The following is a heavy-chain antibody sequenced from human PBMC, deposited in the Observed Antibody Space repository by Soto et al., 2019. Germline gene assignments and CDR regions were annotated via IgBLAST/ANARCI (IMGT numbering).Heavy chain of an antibody. CDR2: ISWNSGST. CDR3: AKEAPCSGGSCYSGGFAFDI. V-gene: IGHV3-9*01. CDR1: GFTFDDYA. Sequence: EVQLVESGGGLVQPGRSLRLSCAASGFTFDDYAMHWVRQAPGKGLEWVSGISWNSGSTGYADSVKGRFTISRDNAKNSLYLQMNSLRAEDTALYYCAKEAPCSGGSCYSGGFAFDIWGQGTMVTVSS. J-gene: IGHJ3*02. D-gene: IGHD2-15*01.